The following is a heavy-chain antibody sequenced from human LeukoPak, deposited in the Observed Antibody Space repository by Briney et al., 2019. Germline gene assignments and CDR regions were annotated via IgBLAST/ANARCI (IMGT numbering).Heavy chain of an antibody. CDR1: GFTFSSYG. CDR3: AKIATMMTTDGKIDY. J-gene: IGHJ4*02. V-gene: IGHV3-30*02. CDR2: IRYDGSNK. D-gene: IGHD4-17*01. Sequence: GGSLRLSCAASGFTFSSYGMHWVRQAPGKGLEWVAFIRYDGSNKYYVDSVKGRFTISRDNSKNTLYLQMDSLRVEDTAVYYCAKIATMMTTDGKIDYWGQGTLVTVSS.